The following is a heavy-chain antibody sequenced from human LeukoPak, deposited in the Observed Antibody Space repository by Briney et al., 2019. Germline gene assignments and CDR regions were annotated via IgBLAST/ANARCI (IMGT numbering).Heavy chain of an antibody. J-gene: IGHJ5*02. CDR1: GGSISSYY. V-gene: IGHV4-59*08. D-gene: IGHD4-17*01. CDR3: ARQGYGALNNWFDP. Sequence: DPSETLSLTCTVSGGSISSYYWSWIRRPPGKGLEWLGYIYYSGSTNYNPSLKSRVTISVDTSKNQFSLKLSSVTAADTAVYYCARQGYGALNNWFDPWGQGTLVTVSS. CDR2: IYYSGST.